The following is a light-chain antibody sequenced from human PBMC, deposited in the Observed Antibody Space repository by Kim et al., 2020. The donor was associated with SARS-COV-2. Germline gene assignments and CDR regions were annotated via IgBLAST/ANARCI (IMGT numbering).Light chain of an antibody. V-gene: IGLV3-1*01. CDR1: KLGDKY. J-gene: IGLJ2*01. Sequence: VSPGQPASITCSGDKLGDKYACWYQQKPGQSPVLVIYQDSKRPSGLPERFSGSNSGNTATLTISGTQAMDEADYYCQAWDSSTAVFGGGTQLTFL. CDR3: QAWDSSTAV. CDR2: QDS.